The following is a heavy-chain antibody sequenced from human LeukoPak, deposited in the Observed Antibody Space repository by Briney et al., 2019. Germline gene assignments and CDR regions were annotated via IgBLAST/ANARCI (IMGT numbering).Heavy chain of an antibody. CDR3: ARAVAGMAGFGYYYYGMDV. J-gene: IGHJ6*02. CDR1: GGPISSSNW. V-gene: IGHV4-4*02. D-gene: IGHD6-19*01. CDR2: IYHSGST. Sequence: SETLSLTCAVSGGPISSSNWWSWVRQPPGKGLEWIGEIYHSGSTNYNPSLKSRVTISVDKSKNQFTLNLSSVTAADTAVYYCARAVAGMAGFGYYYYGMDVWGQGTTVTVSS.